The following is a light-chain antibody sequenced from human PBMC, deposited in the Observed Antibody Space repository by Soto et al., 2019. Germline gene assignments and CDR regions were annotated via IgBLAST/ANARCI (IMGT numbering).Light chain of an antibody. CDR2: SNN. CDR1: SSNIGSNT. Sequence: QSVLTQPPSASGTPGQRVTISCSGSSSNIGSNTVNWYQQLPGTAPKLLIYSNNQRPSGVPDRFSGSKSGTSASLALSGLQSEDEADYSWEAWDDSLNGNVVFGGGTKLTVL. V-gene: IGLV1-44*01. CDR3: EAWDDSLNGNVV. J-gene: IGLJ2*01.